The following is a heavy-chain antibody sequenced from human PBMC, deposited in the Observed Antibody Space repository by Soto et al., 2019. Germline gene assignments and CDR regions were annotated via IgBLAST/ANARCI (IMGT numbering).Heavy chain of an antibody. D-gene: IGHD6-13*01. J-gene: IGHJ4*02. CDR3: ARAIAAAGDNDY. V-gene: IGHV1-2*02. CDR1: GYTFTGYY. CDR2: INPNSGGT. Sequence: ASVKVSCKASGYTFTGYYMHWVRQAPGQGLEWMGWINPNSGGTDYAQKFQGRVTMTRDTSISTAYMELSRLRSDDTAVYYCARAIAAAGDNDYWGQGTLVTVSS.